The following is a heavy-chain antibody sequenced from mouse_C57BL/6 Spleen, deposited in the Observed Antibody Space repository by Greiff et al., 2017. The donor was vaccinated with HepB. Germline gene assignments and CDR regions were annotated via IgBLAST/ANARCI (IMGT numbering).Heavy chain of an antibody. Sequence: QVQLQQSGAELVKPGASVKLSCKASGYTFTEYTIHWVKQRSGQGLEWIGWFYPGSGSIKYNEKFKDKATLTADKSSSTVYMALSRLTSEDSAVYSCARHEGYYGYDRSPFAYWGQGTLVTVSA. J-gene: IGHJ3*01. D-gene: IGHD2-2*01. CDR1: GYTFTEYT. CDR2: FYPGSGSI. V-gene: IGHV1-62-2*01. CDR3: ARHEGYYGYDRSPFAY.